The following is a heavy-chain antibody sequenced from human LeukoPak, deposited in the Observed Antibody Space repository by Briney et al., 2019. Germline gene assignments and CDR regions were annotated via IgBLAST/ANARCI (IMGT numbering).Heavy chain of an antibody. CDR2: IDYSGSA. CDR1: GGSINSGGYY. D-gene: IGHD3-16*02. CDR3: ARRTYSYGFRFDP. V-gene: IGHV4-39*01. Sequence: SETLSLTCNVSGGSINSGGYYWGWIRQPPGKGLEWIGRIDYSGSAVYSPSLKSRLTISVDTSKNQFSLRVASVTAADTAVYYCARRTYSYGFRFDPWGQGTLVTVSS. J-gene: IGHJ5*02.